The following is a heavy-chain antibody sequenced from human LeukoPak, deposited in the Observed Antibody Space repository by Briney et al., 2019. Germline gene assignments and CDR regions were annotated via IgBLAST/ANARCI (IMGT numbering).Heavy chain of an antibody. D-gene: IGHD6-19*01. V-gene: IGHV5-51*01. CDR3: AGRSYSSGWTLGGAFDI. CDR2: IYPGDSDT. J-gene: IGHJ3*02. Sequence: GESLKISCKGSGYSFTSSWIAWVRQMPGKGLEWMGIIYPGDSDTRYSLSFQGQVTISADKSISTAYLQWSSLKASDTAMYYCAGRSYSSGWTLGGAFDIWGQGTMVTVSS. CDR1: GYSFTSSW.